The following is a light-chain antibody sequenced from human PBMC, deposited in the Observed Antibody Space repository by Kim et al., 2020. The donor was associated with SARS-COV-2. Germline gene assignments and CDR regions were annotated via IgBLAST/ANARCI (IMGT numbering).Light chain of an antibody. V-gene: IGKV3-15*01. J-gene: IGKJ1*01. CDR1: QSVTSN. CDR2: GAS. Sequence: EIVMTQSPVTLSVSPGARATLSCRASQSVTSNLAWYQQRPGQAPRLLIYGASTRAAGIPARFSGSGSGTEFTLTISSLQSEDFAVYYCQQYNNWRRTFGQGTKVDNK. CDR3: QQYNNWRRT.